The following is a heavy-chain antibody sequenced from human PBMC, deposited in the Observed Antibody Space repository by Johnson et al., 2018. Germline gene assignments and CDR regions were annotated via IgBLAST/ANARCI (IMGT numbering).Heavy chain of an antibody. CDR1: GFTFSNAW. CDR3: TTDFGIMVRSLDAFDI. J-gene: IGHJ3*02. D-gene: IGHD3-10*01. V-gene: IGHV3-15*07. CDR2: IKSKTDGGTT. Sequence: VQLVESGGGLVKPGGSXRLSCAASGFTFSNAWMNWVRQAPGKGLEWVGRIKSKTDGGTTDYAAPVHGRFTISRDDSKNTLYLQMNSLKTEDTAVYYCTTDFGIMVRSLDAFDIWGQGTMVTVSS.